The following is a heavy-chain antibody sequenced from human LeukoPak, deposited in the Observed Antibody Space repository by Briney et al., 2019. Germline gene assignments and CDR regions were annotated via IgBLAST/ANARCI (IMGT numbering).Heavy chain of an antibody. D-gene: IGHD1-1*01. CDR3: ATYINWVAGDV. V-gene: IGHV3-7*01. CDR1: GFTFSESW. CDR2: INHEGGGI. J-gene: IGHJ6*02. Sequence: GGSLRLSCAASGFTFSESWMTWARQVPGLGLEWVAHINHEGGGIQYVDSVKGRFTISRDNAKGSVYLQMNSLRAEDTAIYHCATYINWVAGDVWGQGTTVIVSS.